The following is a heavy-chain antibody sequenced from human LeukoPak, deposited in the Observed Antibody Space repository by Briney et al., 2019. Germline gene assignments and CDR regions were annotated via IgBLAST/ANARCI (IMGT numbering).Heavy chain of an antibody. CDR2: INHSGST. J-gene: IGHJ4*02. Sequence: SETLSLTCAVYGGSFSGYYWSWIRQPPGKGLEWIGEINHSGSTNYNPSLKSRVTISVDTSKNQFSLKLSSVTAADTAVYYCASPRVGAVPYWGQGTLVTVSS. D-gene: IGHD1-26*01. V-gene: IGHV4-34*01. CDR1: GGSFSGYY. CDR3: ASPRVGAVPY.